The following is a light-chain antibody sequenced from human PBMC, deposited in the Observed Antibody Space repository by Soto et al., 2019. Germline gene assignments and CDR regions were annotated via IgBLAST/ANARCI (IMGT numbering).Light chain of an antibody. Sequence: QSALTQPASVSGSPGQSITISCTGTSSDVGGYNYVSWYHQHPGKAPKLMIYEVSNRPSGVSNRFSGSKSGNTASLTISGLQAEDEADYHCSSYTSSSTLVFGGGTKLTVL. CDR2: EVS. V-gene: IGLV2-14*01. J-gene: IGLJ2*01. CDR3: SSYTSSSTLV. CDR1: SSDVGGYNY.